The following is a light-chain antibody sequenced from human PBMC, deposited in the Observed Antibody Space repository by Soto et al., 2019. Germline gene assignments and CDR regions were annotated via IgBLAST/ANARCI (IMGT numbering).Light chain of an antibody. CDR1: RSISTY. J-gene: IGKJ2*01. Sequence: DIQMTQSPSSLSASVGDRVTITCRASRSISTYLNWYQQKPGKAPKLLIYTASSLQSGVPSRFRGSGSETDFTLTISSLQPEDFATYYCQQTHITPHTFGQGTKLEIK. V-gene: IGKV1-39*01. CDR2: TAS. CDR3: QQTHITPHT.